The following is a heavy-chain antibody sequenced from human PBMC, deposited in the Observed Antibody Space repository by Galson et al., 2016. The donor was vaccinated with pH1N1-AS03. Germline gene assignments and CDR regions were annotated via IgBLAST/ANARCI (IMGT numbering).Heavy chain of an antibody. V-gene: IGHV3-33*01. D-gene: IGHD2-15*01. CDR1: GFTFSHYG. Sequence: SLRLSCAASGFTFSHYGIHWVRQAPGKGLEWVAVIWYDGSYTYYTDSVKGRFTISSDTSKSTLSLQMNSLGVDDTAIYYCARGRIYSMVGKFGFDLWGQGTLVTVSS. CDR3: ARGRIYSMVGKFGFDL. J-gene: IGHJ4*02. CDR2: IWYDGSYT.